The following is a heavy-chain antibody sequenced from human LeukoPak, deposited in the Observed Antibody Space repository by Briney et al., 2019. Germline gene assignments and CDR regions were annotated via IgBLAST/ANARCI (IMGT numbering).Heavy chain of an antibody. Sequence: GASVKVSCKASGYTYTTYGITWVRQAPGQGPEWMGWISAYNGDTNYAQKLQGRVTMTTDTSTNTAYMELRSLRSDDTAVYYCARDRPYSSSSWVDYWGQGTLVTVSS. CDR1: GYTYTTYG. CDR2: ISAYNGDT. D-gene: IGHD6-6*01. CDR3: ARDRPYSSSSWVDY. V-gene: IGHV1-18*01. J-gene: IGHJ4*02.